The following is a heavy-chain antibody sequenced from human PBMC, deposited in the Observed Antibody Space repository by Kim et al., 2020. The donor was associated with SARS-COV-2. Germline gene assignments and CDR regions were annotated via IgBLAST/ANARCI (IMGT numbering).Heavy chain of an antibody. CDR1: GGSISSGGYS. V-gene: IGHV4-30-2*01. CDR3: ARDVLGGMDV. D-gene: IGHD3-16*01. Sequence: SETLSLTCAVSGGSISSGGYSWSWIRQPPGKGLEWIGYIYHSGSTYYNPSLKSRVTISVDRSKNQFSLKLSSVTAADTAVYYCARDVLGGMDVWGQGTTVTVSS. CDR2: IYHSGST. J-gene: IGHJ6*02.